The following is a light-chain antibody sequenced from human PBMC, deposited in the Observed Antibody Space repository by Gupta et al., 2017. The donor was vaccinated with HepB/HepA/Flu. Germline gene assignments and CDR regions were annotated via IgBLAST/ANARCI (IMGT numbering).Light chain of an antibody. CDR1: QGIRSNY. CDR2: GAS. CDR3: HQYGSSPLT. Sequence: EIVLTQSPGTLSLSPGERATISCRASQGIRSNYLAWYQQKGGQAPRLLIYGASTRATGIPDRFTGSGSGTDFTLTISRLEPEDFAVYSCHQYGSSPLTLGGGTKVEIK. V-gene: IGKV3-20*01. J-gene: IGKJ4*01.